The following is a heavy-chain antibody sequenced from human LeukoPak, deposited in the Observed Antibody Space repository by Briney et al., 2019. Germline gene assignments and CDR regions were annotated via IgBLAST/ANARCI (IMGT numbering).Heavy chain of an antibody. J-gene: IGHJ4*02. V-gene: IGHV3-66*01. CDR3: ARVGEWLVSEFDY. D-gene: IGHD6-19*01. CDR1: GFTLCSNY. Sequence: GGSLTLSCAASGFTLCSNYMIWLRQAPGKGLEGGSVIYSGGSTYYADSVKGRFTISRDNPKNRLYLQMTSRRAEDPAVNYCARVGEWLVSEFDYWGQGTLVSVSS. CDR2: IYSGGST.